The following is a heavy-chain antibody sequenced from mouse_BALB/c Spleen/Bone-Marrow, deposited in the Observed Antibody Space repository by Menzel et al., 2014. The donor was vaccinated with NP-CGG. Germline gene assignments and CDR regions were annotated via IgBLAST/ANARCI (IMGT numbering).Heavy chain of an antibody. J-gene: IGHJ2*01. V-gene: IGHV1S81*02. CDR3: ARTYFVF. CDR2: INPSNGRT. Sequence: VQLKQSGADLGNRAVSVMLSCKASGYTFTSYWMHWVKRRPGQGLEWIGEINPSNGRTNYNENFKSKATLTVDKSSSTAYMQLSSLTAEDSAVNYCARTYFVFCGDGAT. CDR1: GYTFTSYW.